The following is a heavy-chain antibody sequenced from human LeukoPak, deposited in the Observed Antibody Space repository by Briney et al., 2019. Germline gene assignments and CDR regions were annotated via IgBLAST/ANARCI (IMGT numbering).Heavy chain of an antibody. V-gene: IGHV3-23*01. J-gene: IGHJ5*02. Sequence: PGGSLRLSCAASGFTFSSYAMSWVRQAPGKGLEWVSAISGSGGSTYYAGSVKGRFTISRDNVRNSLYLQMNSLRAEDTAMYYCARDAGNSGYGCDLWGQGTLVTVSS. CDR3: ARDAGNSGYGCDL. CDR2: ISGSGGST. CDR1: GFTFSSYA. D-gene: IGHD5-12*01.